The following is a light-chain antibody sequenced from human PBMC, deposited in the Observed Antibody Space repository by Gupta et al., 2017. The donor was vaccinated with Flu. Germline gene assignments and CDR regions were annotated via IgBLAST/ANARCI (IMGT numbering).Light chain of an antibody. Sequence: SYIVNTAVNGYQQVPGKAPKLLIYLDYLVASGVSYRFSASKSGTSASLAISGLQSEDEADYYCSAWDDTLNGVVFGGVTKLTVL. J-gene: IGLJ2*01. CDR3: SAWDDTLNGVV. CDR1: SYIVNTA. CDR2: LDY. V-gene: IGLV1-36*01.